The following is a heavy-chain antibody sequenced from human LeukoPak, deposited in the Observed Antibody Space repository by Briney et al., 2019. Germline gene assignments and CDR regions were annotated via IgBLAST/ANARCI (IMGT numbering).Heavy chain of an antibody. CDR2: IYTSGST. CDR3: ARGYNWGSPTRNFYYMDV. Sequence: SQTLSLTCTVSGGSISSGSYYWSWIRQPAGKGLEWIGRIYTSGSTNYNPSLKSRVTMSVDTSKNQFSLKVSSVTAADTAVYYCARGYNWGSPTRNFYYMDVWGKGTTVTVSS. J-gene: IGHJ6*03. CDR1: GGSISSGSYY. V-gene: IGHV4-61*02. D-gene: IGHD7-27*01.